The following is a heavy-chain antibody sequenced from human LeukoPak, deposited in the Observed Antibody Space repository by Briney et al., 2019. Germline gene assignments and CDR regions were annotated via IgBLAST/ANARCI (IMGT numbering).Heavy chain of an antibody. V-gene: IGHV3-53*01. D-gene: IGHD2-15*01. CDR3: ARGIWGYCSGGSCYLTLHY. CDR1: GFTVSSNY. J-gene: IGHJ4*02. CDR2: IYSGGST. Sequence: GGSLRLSCAASGFTVSSNYMSWVRQAPGKGLEWVSVIYSGGSTYYADSVKGRFTISRDNSKNTLYLQMNSLRAEDTAVYYCARGIWGYCSGGSCYLTLHYWGQGTLVTVSS.